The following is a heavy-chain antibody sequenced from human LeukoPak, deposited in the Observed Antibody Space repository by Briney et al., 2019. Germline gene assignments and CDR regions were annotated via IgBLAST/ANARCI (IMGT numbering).Heavy chain of an antibody. CDR2: IYYSGST. V-gene: IGHV4-59*01. CDR3: ASWSGYGGFDY. CDR1: GGSISSYY. Sequence: SETLSLTCTVSGGSISSYYWSWIRQPPGKGLEWIGYIYYSGSTNYNPSLKSRVTISVDTSKNQSSLKLSSVTAADTAVYYCASWSGYGGFDYWGQGTLVTVSS. J-gene: IGHJ4*02. D-gene: IGHD3-3*01.